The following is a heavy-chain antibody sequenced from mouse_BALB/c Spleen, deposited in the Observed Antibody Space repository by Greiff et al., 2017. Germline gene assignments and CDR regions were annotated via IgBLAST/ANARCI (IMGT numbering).Heavy chain of an antibody. CDR3: TRGGNSGYRYSWFAY. J-gene: IGHJ3*01. Sequence: QVQLQQPGAELVRPGASVKLSCKASGYTFTSYWINWVKQRPGQGLEWIGNIYPSDSYTNYNQKFKDKATLTVDKSSSTAYMQLSSPTSEDSAVYYCTRGGNSGYRYSWFAYWGQGTLVTVSA. CDR1: GYTFTSYW. V-gene: IGHV1-69*02. D-gene: IGHD2-14*01. CDR2: IYPSDSYT.